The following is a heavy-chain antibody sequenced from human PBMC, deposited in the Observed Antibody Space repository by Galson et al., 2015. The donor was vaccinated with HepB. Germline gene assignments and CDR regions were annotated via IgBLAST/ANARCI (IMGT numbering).Heavy chain of an antibody. CDR1: GFTFRSYS. CDR3: ARAGLQKQRNDYFDF. CDR2: ISPNDDYI. D-gene: IGHD3/OR15-3a*01. J-gene: IGHJ4*02. Sequence: SLRLSCAASGFTFRSYSMNWVRQAPGKGLEWVSSISPNDDYIYYAETLRGRLSISRDNARNSLYLQMNSLRAEDTAVYYCARAGLQKQRNDYFDFWGRGTLVNVSS. V-gene: IGHV3-21*01.